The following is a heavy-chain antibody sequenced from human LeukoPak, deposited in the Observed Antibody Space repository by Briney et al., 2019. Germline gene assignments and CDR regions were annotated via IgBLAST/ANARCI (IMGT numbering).Heavy chain of an antibody. J-gene: IGHJ5*02. D-gene: IGHD2-2*01. CDR3: AREVDLSPYCSSTSCPIGVGWFDP. Sequence: GGSLRLSCAASGFTFSSYWMSWVRQAPGKGLEWVANIKQDGSEKYYVDSVKGRFTISRDNAKNSLYLQMNSPRAEDTAVYYCAREVDLSPYCSSTSCPIGVGWFDPWGQGTLVTVSS. V-gene: IGHV3-7*01. CDR2: IKQDGSEK. CDR1: GFTFSSYW.